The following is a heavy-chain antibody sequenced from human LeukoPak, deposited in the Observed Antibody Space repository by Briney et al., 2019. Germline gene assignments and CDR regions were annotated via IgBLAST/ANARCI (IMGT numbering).Heavy chain of an antibody. Sequence: GGSLRLSCAASGFTFDDYAMHWVRQAPGKGLEWVSGISWNSGSIGYADSVKGRFTISRDNAKNSLYLQMNSLRAEDTALYYCAKDLNHYYDSSGIWGQGTMVTVSS. D-gene: IGHD3-22*01. CDR1: GFTFDDYA. J-gene: IGHJ3*02. CDR3: AKDLNHYYDSSGI. CDR2: ISWNSGSI. V-gene: IGHV3-9*01.